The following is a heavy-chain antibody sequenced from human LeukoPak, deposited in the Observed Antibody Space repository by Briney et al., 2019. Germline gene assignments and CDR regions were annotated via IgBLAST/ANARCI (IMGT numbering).Heavy chain of an antibody. J-gene: IGHJ5*02. CDR3: ARHVTPRDWFDP. V-gene: IGHV4-59*08. CDR2: IYYSGST. D-gene: IGHD5-18*01. CDR1: GGSISSYY. Sequence: SETLSLTCTVSGGSISSYYWSWIRQPPGKGLEWIGFIYYSGSTNYNPSLKSRVTISADTSKNQFSLKVSSVTAADAAVYYCARHVTPRDWFDPRGQGTLVTVSS.